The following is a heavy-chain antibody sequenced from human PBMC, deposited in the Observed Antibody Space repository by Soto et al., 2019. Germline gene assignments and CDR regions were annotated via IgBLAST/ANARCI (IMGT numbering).Heavy chain of an antibody. J-gene: IGHJ6*02. Sequence: QVQLVESGGGVVQPGRSLRLSCAASGFTFSSYDMHWVRQAPGKGLEWVAVIWYDGINKYYADSVKGRFTISRDNSKNTRYLQMNSLRAEDTAVYYCARGTGGYYYVMDVWGQGTTVTVS. D-gene: IGHD3-10*01. CDR2: IWYDGINK. V-gene: IGHV3-33*01. CDR1: GFTFSSYD. CDR3: ARGTGGYYYVMDV.